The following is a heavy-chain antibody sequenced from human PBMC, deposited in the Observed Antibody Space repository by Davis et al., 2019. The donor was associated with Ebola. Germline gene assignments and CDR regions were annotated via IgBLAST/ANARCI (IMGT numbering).Heavy chain of an antibody. Sequence: GGSLRLSCVVSGFTFSDFAMHWVRQAPGKGLEWVAIISYDGKKAYYGDSVKGRFTISRDGSKNTVYLQMDSLRPDDTAVYYCARDAHMVALGLDSWGQGTLVTVSS. D-gene: IGHD2-15*01. J-gene: IGHJ4*02. V-gene: IGHV3-30*04. CDR3: ARDAHMVALGLDS. CDR1: GFTFSDFA. CDR2: ISYDGKKA.